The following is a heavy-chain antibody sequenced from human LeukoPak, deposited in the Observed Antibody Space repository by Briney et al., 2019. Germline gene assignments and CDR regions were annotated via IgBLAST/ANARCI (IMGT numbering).Heavy chain of an antibody. J-gene: IGHJ4*02. CDR3: ARGPRYISGRYAESFSIDY. CDR2: INPDTGGT. V-gene: IGHV1-2*02. D-gene: IGHD6-19*01. CDR1: GYSFNGYF. Sequence: ASVTVSCKASGYSFNGYFLHWLRQAPRQAFEWMGWINPDTGGTNYVHKFQGRVTMTRDTSISAAYMELSSLRSGDTAIYYCARGPRYISGRYAESFSIDYWGQGTLVTVSS.